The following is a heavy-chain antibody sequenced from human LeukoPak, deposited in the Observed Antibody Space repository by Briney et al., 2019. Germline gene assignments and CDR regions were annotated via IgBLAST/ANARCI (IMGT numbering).Heavy chain of an antibody. V-gene: IGHV5-51*01. CDR2: IYPGDSDT. D-gene: IGHD6-13*01. J-gene: IGHJ4*02. Sequence: GESLKISCKGSGYSFTSYWIGWVRQMPGKGLEWMGIIYPGDSDTRYSPSFQGQVTISADKSISTAYLQWSSLKASDTAMYYCASARIAAAGKITRDFDYWGQGTLVTVSS. CDR1: GYSFTSYW. CDR3: ASARIAAAGKITRDFDY.